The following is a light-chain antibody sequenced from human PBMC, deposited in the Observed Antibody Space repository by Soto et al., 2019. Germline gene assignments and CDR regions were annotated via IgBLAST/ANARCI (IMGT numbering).Light chain of an antibody. Sequence: QSVLTQPPSVSGAPGQRVTISCTGSGSNIGAGYDVHWYQQLPGTAPKLLIYGNNNRPSGIPDRFSGSKSGTSASLAITGLQAGDEADYYCATWDDSLHGVVFGGGTKVTVL. CDR1: GSNIGAGYD. V-gene: IGLV1-40*01. CDR3: ATWDDSLHGVV. J-gene: IGLJ2*01. CDR2: GNN.